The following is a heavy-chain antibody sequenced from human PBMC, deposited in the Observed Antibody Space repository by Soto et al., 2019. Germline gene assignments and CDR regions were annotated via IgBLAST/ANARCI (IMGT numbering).Heavy chain of an antibody. V-gene: IGHV4-59*08. CDR3: ARADSSIAVAGYDY. Sequence: SETLSLTCTVSGGSISSYYWSWIRQPPGKGLEWIGYIYYSGSTNYNPSLKSRVTISVDTSKNQFSLKLSSVTAADTAVYYCARADSSIAVAGYDYWGQGTLVTVSS. CDR2: IYYSGST. D-gene: IGHD6-19*01. J-gene: IGHJ4*02. CDR1: GGSISSYY.